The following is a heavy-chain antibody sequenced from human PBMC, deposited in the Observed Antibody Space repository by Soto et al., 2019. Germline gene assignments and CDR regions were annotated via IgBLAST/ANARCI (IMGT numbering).Heavy chain of an antibody. J-gene: IGHJ6*02. V-gene: IGHV3-23*01. Sequence: GGSLRLSCAASGFTFSSYAMSWVRQAPGKGLEWVSAISGSGGSTYYADSVKGRFTISRDNSKNTLYLQMNSLRAEDTAVYYCATGGGWYQADYYGMDFWGQGTTVTVTS. CDR3: ATGGGWYQADYYGMDF. D-gene: IGHD6-19*01. CDR2: ISGSGGST. CDR1: GFTFSSYA.